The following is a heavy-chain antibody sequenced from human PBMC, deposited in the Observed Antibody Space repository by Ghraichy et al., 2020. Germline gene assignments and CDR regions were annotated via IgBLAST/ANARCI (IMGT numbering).Heavy chain of an antibody. CDR2: ISSSTRYI. Sequence: LSLTCVASGLMFSPNTMNWVRQAPGKGLEWVSSISSSTRYIYYADSVKGRFTISRDNAQNSLYLQMNSLRAEDTAVYYCSRGGGAGTPVLYHMDVWGLGTTVTVSS. D-gene: IGHD6-19*01. CDR3: SRGGGAGTPVLYHMDV. V-gene: IGHV3-21*01. CDR1: GLMFSPNT. J-gene: IGHJ6*02.